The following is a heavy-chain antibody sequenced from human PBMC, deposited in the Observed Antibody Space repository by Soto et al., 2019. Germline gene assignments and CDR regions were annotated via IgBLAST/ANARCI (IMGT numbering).Heavy chain of an antibody. Sequence: LRLSCAASGFTFSSYWMHWVRQAPGKGLVWVSRINSDGSSTSYADSVKGRFTISRDNAKNTLYLQMNSLRAEDTAVYYCARGEAARPGYFDYWGQGTLVTVSS. V-gene: IGHV3-74*01. CDR2: INSDGSST. CDR1: GFTFSSYW. J-gene: IGHJ4*02. D-gene: IGHD6-6*01. CDR3: ARGEAARPGYFDY.